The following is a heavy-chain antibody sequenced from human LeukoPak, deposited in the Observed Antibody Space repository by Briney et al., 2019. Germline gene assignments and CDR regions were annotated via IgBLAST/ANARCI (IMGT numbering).Heavy chain of an antibody. CDR3: ARLEAGPGISCYYGMDV. V-gene: IGHV5-51*01. CDR2: IYPGDSDT. J-gene: IGHJ6*02. CDR1: GYIFTNYW. Sequence: GESLEISCKGSGYIFTNYWIGWVRQMPGKGLEWMGIIYPGDSDTKYTPSFQGQVTFSIDKSTSSAYLRWSSLKASDTAIYYCARLEAGPGISCYYGMDVWGQGTTVTVSS. D-gene: IGHD6-19*01.